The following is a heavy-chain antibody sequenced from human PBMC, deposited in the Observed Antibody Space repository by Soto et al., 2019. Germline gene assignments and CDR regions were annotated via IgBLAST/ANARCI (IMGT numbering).Heavy chain of an antibody. Sequence: QMQLQESGPGLVKPSETLSLTCTVSGGSISSSSYYWGWIRQPPGKGLEWIGSIYYSGSTYYNPSLKRLATTSVDTSKTEFSLKPTAGTAPDPSVYYCARRGMDYYDSSGYFYFPYYVCCWGRGTLVTLSS. V-gene: IGHV4-39*01. CDR1: GGSISSSSYY. D-gene: IGHD3-22*01. CDR2: IYYSGST. J-gene: IGHJ4*02. CDR3: ARRGMDYYDSSGYFYFPYYVCC.